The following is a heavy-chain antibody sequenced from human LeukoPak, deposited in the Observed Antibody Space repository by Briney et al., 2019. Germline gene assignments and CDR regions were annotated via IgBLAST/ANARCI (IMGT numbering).Heavy chain of an antibody. CDR2: INPRNGVT. CDR1: GYTFTDYY. V-gene: IGHV1-2*02. J-gene: IGHJ4*01. CDR3: TGGNKEYGDYARGLSDY. D-gene: IGHD4-17*01. Sequence: ASMKVSCKASGYTFTDYYIHWGRQSRGQRLGEVGGINPRNGVTIYTKRFQGRVTLTRDTSIKTAYLELNSVRCEATAGSYCTGGNKEYGDYARGLSDYWG.